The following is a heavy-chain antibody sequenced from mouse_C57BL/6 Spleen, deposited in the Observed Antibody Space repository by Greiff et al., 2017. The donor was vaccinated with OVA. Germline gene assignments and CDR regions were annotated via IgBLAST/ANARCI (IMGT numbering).Heavy chain of an antibody. Sequence: EVQGVESGGGLVQPGGSLSLSCAASGFTFTDYYMSWVRQPPGKALEWLGFIRNKANGYTTEYSASVKGRFTISRDNSQSILYLQMNALRAEDSATYYCARSYGYGFGFAYWGQGTLVTVSA. CDR2: IRNKANGYTT. CDR1: GFTFTDYY. D-gene: IGHD2-2*01. CDR3: ARSYGYGFGFAY. V-gene: IGHV7-3*01. J-gene: IGHJ3*01.